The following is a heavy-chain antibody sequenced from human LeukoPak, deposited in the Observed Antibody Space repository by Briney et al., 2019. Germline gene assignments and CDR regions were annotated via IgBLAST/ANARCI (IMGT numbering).Heavy chain of an antibody. V-gene: IGHV4-61*02. J-gene: IGHJ6*03. CDR3: ARARDGYNYYYYMDV. CDR2: IYTSGST. D-gene: IGHD5-24*01. Sequence: SETLSLTCTVSGGSISSGSYYWSWIRQPAGKGLEWIGRIYTSGSTNYDPSLKSRVTISVDTSKNQFSLKLSSVTAADTAVYYCARARDGYNYYYYMDVWGKGTTVTISS. CDR1: GGSISSGSYY.